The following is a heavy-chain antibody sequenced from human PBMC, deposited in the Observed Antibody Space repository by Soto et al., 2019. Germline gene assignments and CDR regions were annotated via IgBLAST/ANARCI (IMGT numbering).Heavy chain of an antibody. CDR2: ITGRGDTT. J-gene: IGHJ5*02. D-gene: IGHD1-26*01. CDR3: AKDLYVQPPSGWFDP. V-gene: IGHV3-23*01. Sequence: LRLSCAASGFPFGDHAMHWVRQAPGKGLEWVSAITGRGDTTYYADSVKGRFTVSRDNSKNTLFLQMMSLRAEDTAVYYCAKDLYVQPPSGWFDPWGQGTVVTVSS. CDR1: GFPFGDHA.